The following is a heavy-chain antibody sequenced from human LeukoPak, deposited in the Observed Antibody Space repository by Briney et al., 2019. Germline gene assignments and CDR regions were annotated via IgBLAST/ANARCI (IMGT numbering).Heavy chain of an antibody. CDR1: GFTFSSYS. V-gene: IGHV3-21*01. CDR2: ISSSSSYI. D-gene: IGHD3-10*01. J-gene: IGHJ4*02. Sequence: PGGPLRLSCAASGFTFSSYSMNWVRQAPGKGLEWVSSISSSSSYIYYADSVKGRFTISRDNAKNSLYLQMNSLRAEDTAVYYCASTGGGGSYYYGSGSYYDILLFDYWGQGTLVTVSS. CDR3: ASTGGGGSYYYGSGSYYDILLFDY.